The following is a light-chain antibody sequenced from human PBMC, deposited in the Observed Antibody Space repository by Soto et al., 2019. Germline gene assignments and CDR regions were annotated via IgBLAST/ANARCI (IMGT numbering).Light chain of an antibody. CDR1: QTISNY. CDR3: QQSFSTPRT. CDR2: AAS. Sequence: DIQMTQSPSSLSASVGDRVTITCRASQTISNYLNWYQQQPGKAPNLLIYAASSLQSGVPSRFSGSGSGTDFTLTISSLQPEDFGTYYCQQSFSTPRTFGQGTKLEIK. J-gene: IGKJ2*01. V-gene: IGKV1-39*01.